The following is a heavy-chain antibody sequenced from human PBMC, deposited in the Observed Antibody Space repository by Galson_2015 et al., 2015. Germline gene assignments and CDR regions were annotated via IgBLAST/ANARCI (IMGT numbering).Heavy chain of an antibody. V-gene: IGHV3-21*01. CDR1: GFTFSSYS. J-gene: IGHJ4*02. D-gene: IGHD6-13*01. Sequence: SLRLSCAASGFTFSSYSMNWVRQAPGKGLEWVSSISSSSSYIYYADSVKGRFTISRDNAKNSLYLQMNSLRAEDTAVYYCARVSQQVPHHFDYWGQGTLVTVSS. CDR2: ISSSSSYI. CDR3: ARVSQQVPHHFDY.